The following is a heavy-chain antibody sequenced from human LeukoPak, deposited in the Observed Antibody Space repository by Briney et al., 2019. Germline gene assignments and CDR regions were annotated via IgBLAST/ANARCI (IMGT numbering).Heavy chain of an antibody. CDR1: VYTLTELF. CDR3: ATSGGYYYYGMDV. J-gene: IGHJ6*02. V-gene: IGHV1-24*01. CDR2: FDPEDGET. D-gene: IGHD3-16*01. Sequence: GSSVTVSCMLSVYTLTELFMHWVRQAAGKGGAGMGGFDPEDGETIYAQKFQGRVTMTEDTSTDTAYMELSSLRSEDTAVYYCATSGGYYYYGMDVWGQGTTVTVSS.